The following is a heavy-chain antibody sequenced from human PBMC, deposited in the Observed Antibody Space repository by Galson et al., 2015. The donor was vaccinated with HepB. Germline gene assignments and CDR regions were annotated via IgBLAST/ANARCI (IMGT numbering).Heavy chain of an antibody. CDR3: AREDPTVAVAVLDY. Sequence: HWVRQAPGKGLEWVALIWYDGSNQYYGDSVKGRFTISRDNAKNTLYLQMNSLRVEDTAVYYCAREDPTVAVAVLDYWGQGTLVAVSS. D-gene: IGHD2-2*01. J-gene: IGHJ4*02. CDR2: IWYDGSNQ. V-gene: IGHV3-33*01.